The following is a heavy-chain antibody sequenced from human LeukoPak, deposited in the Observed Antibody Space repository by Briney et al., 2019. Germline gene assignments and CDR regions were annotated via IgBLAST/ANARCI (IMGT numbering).Heavy chain of an antibody. CDR1: GFTFSSYG. V-gene: IGHV3-30*18. CDR2: ISYDGSNK. Sequence: PGGSLRLSCAASGFTFSSYGMHWVRQAPGKGLEWVAVISYDGSNKYYADSVKGRFTISRDNSKNTLYLQMNSLRAEDTAVYYCAKDGSYDYLWRGTRDYFDYWGQGTLVTVSS. J-gene: IGHJ4*02. D-gene: IGHD5-12*01. CDR3: AKDGSYDYLWRGTRDYFDY.